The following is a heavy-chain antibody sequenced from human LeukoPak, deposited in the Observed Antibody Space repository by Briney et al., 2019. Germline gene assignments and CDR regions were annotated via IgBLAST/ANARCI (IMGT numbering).Heavy chain of an antibody. D-gene: IGHD3-10*01. V-gene: IGHV4-59*01. CDR2: IYYSGST. CDR1: GGSISSYY. CDR3: ARVTSFGESAGPSFDP. J-gene: IGHJ5*02. Sequence: SETLSLTCTVSGGSISSYYWSWIRQPPGKGLEWIGYIYYSGSTNYNPSLKSRVTISVDTSKNQFSLKLSSVTAADTAVYYCARVTSFGESAGPSFDPWGQGTLVTVSS.